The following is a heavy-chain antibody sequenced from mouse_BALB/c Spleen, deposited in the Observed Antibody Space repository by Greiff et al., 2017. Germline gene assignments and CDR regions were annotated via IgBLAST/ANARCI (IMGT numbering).Heavy chain of an antibody. D-gene: IGHD2-14*01. CDR1: GFTFSSYA. CDR2: ISSGGSYT. CDR3: ARALYYRYDGFAY. Sequence: EVQLVESGGGLVKPGGSLKLSCAASGFTFSSYAMSWVRQSPEKRLEWVAEISSGGSYTYYPDTVTGRFTISRDNAKNTLYLEMSSLRSEDTAMYYCARALYYRYDGFAYWGQGTLVTVSA. J-gene: IGHJ3*01. V-gene: IGHV5-9-4*01.